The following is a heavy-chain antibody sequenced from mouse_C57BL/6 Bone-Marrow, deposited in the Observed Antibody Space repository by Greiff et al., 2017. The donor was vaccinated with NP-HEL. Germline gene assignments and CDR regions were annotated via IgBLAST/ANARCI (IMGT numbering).Heavy chain of an antibody. CDR3: AREGHYYGSSDWYFDV. CDR1: GFTFTSYW. Sequence: VQLQQSGAELVMPGASVKLSCKASGFTFTSYWMHWVKQRPGQGLEWIGEIDPSDSYTYYHQKFKGKFTLTVDKSSSTAYMQLSSLTSEDSAVYYCAREGHYYGSSDWYFDVWGTGTTVTVSS. V-gene: IGHV1-69*01. CDR2: IDPSDSYT. D-gene: IGHD1-1*01. J-gene: IGHJ1*03.